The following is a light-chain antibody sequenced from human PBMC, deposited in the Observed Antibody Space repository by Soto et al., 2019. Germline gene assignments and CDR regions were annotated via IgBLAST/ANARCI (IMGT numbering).Light chain of an antibody. CDR2: DAS. CDR1: QDIGTY. Sequence: AIRMTQSPSSFSASTGDRVSITCRATQDIGTYLAWYQQIPGKAPKLLIYDASTLQTGVPSRFSGSGSGTDFTLTISRLEPEDFAVYYCQQYHSLPRTFGQGTKVDIK. J-gene: IGKJ1*01. CDR3: QQYHSLPRT. V-gene: IGKV1-8*01.